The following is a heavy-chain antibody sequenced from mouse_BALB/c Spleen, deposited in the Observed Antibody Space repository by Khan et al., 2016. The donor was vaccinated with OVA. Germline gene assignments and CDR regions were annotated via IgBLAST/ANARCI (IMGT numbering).Heavy chain of an antibody. CDR1: GYTFTNYG. CDR3: ARSNGNYWFAY. V-gene: IGHV9-3-1*01. Sequence: QIQLVQSGPELKKPGETVKISCRASGYTFTNYGMNWVKQAPGQGLKWMGWINTYIGEPTYADDFKGRFAFSLETSASTAYLHINNHKNEDTATYFCARSNGNYWFAYWSQGTLVTVSA. D-gene: IGHD2-1*01. J-gene: IGHJ3*01. CDR2: INTYIGEP.